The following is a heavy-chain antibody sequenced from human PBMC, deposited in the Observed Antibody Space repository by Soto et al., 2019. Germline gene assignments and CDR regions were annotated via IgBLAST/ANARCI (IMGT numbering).Heavy chain of an antibody. CDR2: VHISGHS. J-gene: IGHJ5*01. CDR1: GGSGSSGTYY. D-gene: IGHD1-1*01. Sequence: SETLSLTCTVSGGSGSSGTYYWSWVPKSPDKGLEWIAEVHISGHSNYNPSLRSRVSVSIDSSKNQFYLNLNSVTAADTAIYYCARVRQGCSANNCYFDPWGQGTQVTVSS. CDR3: ARVRQGCSANNCYFDP. V-gene: IGHV4-61*01.